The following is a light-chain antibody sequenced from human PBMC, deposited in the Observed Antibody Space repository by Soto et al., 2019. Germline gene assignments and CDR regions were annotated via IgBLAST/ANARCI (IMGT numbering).Light chain of an antibody. V-gene: IGLV3-1*01. CDR2: QDA. J-gene: IGLJ2*01. Sequence: SYELTQPPSVSVSPGQTASITCSGDKLGSKYASWYQQKPGQSPVLVIYQDANRPSGIPERFTGSNSGNTATLTISGTQATDEADYYCQAWDSSTRVVFGGGTKLTAL. CDR3: QAWDSSTRVV. CDR1: KLGSKY.